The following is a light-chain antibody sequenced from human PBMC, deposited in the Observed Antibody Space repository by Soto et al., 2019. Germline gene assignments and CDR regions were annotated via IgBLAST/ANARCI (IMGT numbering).Light chain of an antibody. CDR3: QQSYSTPPT. CDR2: AAS. V-gene: IGKV1-39*01. J-gene: IGKJ4*01. CDR1: QSSSSY. Sequence: DIQMTQSPSSLSASVGDRVTITCRASQSSSSYLNWYQQKPGKAPKLLIYAASSLQSGVPSRFSGSGSGTDFTLTISSLQPEDFANYYCQQSYSTPPTFGGGTKVEIK.